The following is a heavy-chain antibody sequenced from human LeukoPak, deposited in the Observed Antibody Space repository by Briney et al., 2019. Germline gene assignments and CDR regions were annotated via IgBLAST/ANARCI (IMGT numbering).Heavy chain of an antibody. CDR1: GFTFSSYA. CDR2: ISGSGGST. V-gene: IGHV3-23*01. J-gene: IGHJ6*02. Sequence: PGGSLRLSCAASGFTFSSYAMSWVRQAPGKGLEWVSAISGSGGSTYYADSVKGRFTISRDNSKNTVYLQMNSLRAEDTAVYYCAKVLVEMATIGNYYYAMDVWGQGTTVTVSS. CDR3: AKVLVEMATIGNYYYAMDV. D-gene: IGHD5-24*01.